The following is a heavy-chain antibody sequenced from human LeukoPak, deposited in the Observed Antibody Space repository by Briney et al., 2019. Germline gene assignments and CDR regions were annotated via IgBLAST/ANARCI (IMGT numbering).Heavy chain of an antibody. CDR2: IRSKAYGGTT. Sequence: GGSLRLSCTASGSTFGDYAMSWVRQAPGKGLEWVGFIRSKAYGGTTEYAASVKGRFTISRDDSKSIAYLQMNSLKTEDTAVYYCTRVPVLWFGKFPYFDYWGQGTLVTVSS. V-gene: IGHV3-49*04. J-gene: IGHJ4*02. CDR1: GSTFGDYA. CDR3: TRVPVLWFGKFPYFDY. D-gene: IGHD3-10*01.